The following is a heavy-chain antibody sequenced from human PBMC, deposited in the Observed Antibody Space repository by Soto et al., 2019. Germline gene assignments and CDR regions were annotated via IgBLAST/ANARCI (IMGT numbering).Heavy chain of an antibody. D-gene: IGHD3-9*01. J-gene: IGHJ4*02. CDR1: GFSLSTSGVG. CDR3: AHSGLQESNPVFSY. Sequence: QITLKESGPTLVKPTQTLTLTCTFSGFSLSTSGVGVGWIRQPPGKALEWLALIYWDDDKRYSPSLKSGLTITKDTSKNQVVLTMTNMDPVDTATYYCAHSGLQESNPVFSYWGQGTLVTVSS. V-gene: IGHV2-5*02. CDR2: IYWDDDK.